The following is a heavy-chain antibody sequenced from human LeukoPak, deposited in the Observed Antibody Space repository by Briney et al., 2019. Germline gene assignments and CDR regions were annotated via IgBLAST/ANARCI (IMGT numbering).Heavy chain of an antibody. Sequence: LETLSLTCTVSGGSISHYYWSWIRQPAGKGLEWIGHIYSTGSPNNNPSLKSRVTISLAKSKNQFSLKLTSVTAADTAVYYCARAYSISWYYFDYWGQGTLVTVSS. CDR3: ARAYSISWYYFDY. CDR2: IYSTGSP. CDR1: GGSISHYY. J-gene: IGHJ4*02. V-gene: IGHV4-4*07. D-gene: IGHD6-13*01.